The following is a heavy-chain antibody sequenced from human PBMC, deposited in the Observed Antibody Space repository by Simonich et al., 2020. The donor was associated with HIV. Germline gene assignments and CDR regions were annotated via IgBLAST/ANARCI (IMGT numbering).Heavy chain of an antibody. Sequence: QVQLQQWGAGLLKPSETLSLTCAVYGGSLSGYYWSWIRQPPGKGLEGVGEINHSGSTNYNPSLKSRVTISVDTSKNQFSLKLRFVTAADTAVYYCARREGFWFDPWGQGALVLVSS. CDR1: GGSLSGYY. V-gene: IGHV4-34*01. CDR2: INHSGST. CDR3: ARREGFWFDP. J-gene: IGHJ5*02.